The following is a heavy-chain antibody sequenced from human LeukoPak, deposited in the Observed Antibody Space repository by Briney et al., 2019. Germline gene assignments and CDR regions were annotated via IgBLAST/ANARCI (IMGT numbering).Heavy chain of an antibody. V-gene: IGHV3-74*01. CDR3: ARDAFGVDKSPF. J-gene: IGHJ4*02. D-gene: IGHD3-3*01. CDR1: GFTFSSYW. Sequence: GGSLRLSCAASGFTFSSYWMHWVRQAPGKGLVWVSRIKSDGSSTYYAGSVKGRFTISRDNAKNTLYLQMNSLRAEDTAVYYCARDAFGVDKSPFWGQGTLVTVSS. CDR2: IKSDGSST.